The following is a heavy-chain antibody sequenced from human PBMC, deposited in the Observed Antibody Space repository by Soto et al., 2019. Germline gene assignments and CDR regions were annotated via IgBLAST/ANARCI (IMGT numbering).Heavy chain of an antibody. CDR2: IWYDGRNK. D-gene: IGHD3-10*01. Sequence: PGGSLRLSCAASGFTFSSYGMHWVRQAPGKGLEWVAVIWYDGRNKYYADSVKGRFTISRDNSKNTLYLQMNSLRAEDTAVYYCARDRWSYYGSGSIYWGQGTLVTVSS. CDR1: GFTFSSYG. J-gene: IGHJ4*02. V-gene: IGHV3-33*01. CDR3: ARDRWSYYGSGSIY.